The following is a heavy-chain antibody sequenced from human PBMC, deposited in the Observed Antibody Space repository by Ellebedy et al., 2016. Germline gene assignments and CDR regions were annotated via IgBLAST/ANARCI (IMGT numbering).Heavy chain of an antibody. CDR1: GYTFTSSY. D-gene: IGHD3-16*01. V-gene: IGHV1-46*04. J-gene: IGHJ5*02. CDR3: TREQGGGYETTVPWVDP. Sequence: ASVKVSCKASGYTFTSSYMHWVRQAPGQGLEWLGIINPSGGTTSYAQALQGRITLTRDTSTNTFYMEPSSLRSEDTATYYCTREQGGGYETTVPWVDPWGQGTLVTVSS. CDR2: INPSGGTT.